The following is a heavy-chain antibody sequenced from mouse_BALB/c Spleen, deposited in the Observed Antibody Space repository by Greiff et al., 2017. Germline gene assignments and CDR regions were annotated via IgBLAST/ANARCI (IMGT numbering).Heavy chain of an antibody. CDR1: GYTFSSYW. D-gene: IGHD1-1*01. J-gene: IGHJ4*01. Sequence: QVQLQQSGAELMKPGASVKISCKATGYTFSSYWIEWVKQRPGHGLEWIGEILPGSGSTNYNEKFKGKATFTADTSSNTAYMQLSSLTSEDSAFYYCARRIYYGSSPYYAMDYWGQGTSVTVSS. CDR3: ARRIYYGSSPYYAMDY. V-gene: IGHV1-9*01. CDR2: ILPGSGST.